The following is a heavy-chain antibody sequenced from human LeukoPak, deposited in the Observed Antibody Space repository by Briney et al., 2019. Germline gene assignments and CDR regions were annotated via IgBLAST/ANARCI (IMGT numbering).Heavy chain of an antibody. CDR2: IKSKTDGGTT. V-gene: IGHV3-15*01. D-gene: IGHD2-2*01. Sequence: GGSLRLSCAASGFTFSNAWMSWVRQAPGKGLEWVGRIKSKTDGGTTDYAAPVKGRFTTSRDDSKNTLYLQMNSLKTEDTAVYYCTARYCRSTSCYGEYFQRWGQGTLVTVSS. CDR1: GFTFSNAW. CDR3: TARYCRSTSCYGEYFQR. J-gene: IGHJ1*01.